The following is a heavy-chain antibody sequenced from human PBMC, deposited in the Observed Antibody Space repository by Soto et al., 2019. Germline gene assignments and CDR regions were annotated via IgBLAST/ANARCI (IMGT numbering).Heavy chain of an antibody. D-gene: IGHD6-13*01. Sequence: QVQLQQWGAGLLKPSETLSLTCAVYGGSFSAYYWSWIRQPPGKGLEWIGEINHSGSTTYNPSLKSRVTISVARSRNQVSLKLSSVTAADTALYYCARGVGHAGLDYWGQGTLVTVSS. V-gene: IGHV4-34*01. J-gene: IGHJ4*02. CDR3: ARGVGHAGLDY. CDR2: INHSGST. CDR1: GGSFSAYY.